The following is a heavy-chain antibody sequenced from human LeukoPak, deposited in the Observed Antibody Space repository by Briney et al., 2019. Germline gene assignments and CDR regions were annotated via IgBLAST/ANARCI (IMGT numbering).Heavy chain of an antibody. D-gene: IGHD5-24*01. Sequence: GGSLRLSCAASGFTFSSQWMSWVRQAPGKGLEWVADINQDGSEKHYVDSVKGRFTISRDNAENSLYLQMNSLRVEDTAVYYCARGGDGYNSFYFDYWGQGTLVTVSS. V-gene: IGHV3-7*01. CDR3: ARGGDGYNSFYFDY. CDR2: INQDGSEK. J-gene: IGHJ4*02. CDR1: GFTFSSQW.